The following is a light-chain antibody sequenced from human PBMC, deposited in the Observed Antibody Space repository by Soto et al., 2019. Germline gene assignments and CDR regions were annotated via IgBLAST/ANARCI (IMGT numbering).Light chain of an antibody. Sequence: VLTQYQTTLSLAPGERAPLSCRASQSVSRYLAWYQQKPGQAPRLLIYGASSRATGIPDRFSGSGSGTDFTLTICRLEPDDFAVYYCQQYGSPITSGQGTRLEIK. CDR2: GAS. J-gene: IGKJ5*01. V-gene: IGKV3-20*01. CDR1: QSVSRY. CDR3: QQYGSPIT.